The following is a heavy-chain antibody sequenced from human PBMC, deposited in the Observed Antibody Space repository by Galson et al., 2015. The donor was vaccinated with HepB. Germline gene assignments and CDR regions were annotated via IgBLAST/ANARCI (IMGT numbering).Heavy chain of an antibody. J-gene: IGHJ4*02. CDR2: ISGSGGST. CDR3: AKDEYVWGSYRL. Sequence: SLRLSCAVSGFRFSSYAMTWVRQAPGKGLEWVSGISGSGGSTYYADSVKGRFTISRDNSNNTLSLQMNSLRAEDTAVYYCAKDEYVWGSYRLWGQGTLVTVSS. CDR1: GFRFSSYA. D-gene: IGHD3-16*02. V-gene: IGHV3-23*01.